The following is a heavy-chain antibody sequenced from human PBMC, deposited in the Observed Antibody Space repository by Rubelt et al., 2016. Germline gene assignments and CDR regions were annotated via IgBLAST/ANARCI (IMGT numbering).Heavy chain of an antibody. D-gene: IGHD1-26*01. CDR1: GGTFSSYA. J-gene: IGHJ6*02. CDR3: ARGVGYYYYGMDV. V-gene: IGHV1-18*01. CDR2: ISAYNGNT. Sequence: QVQLVQSGAEVKKPGSSVKVSCKASGGTFSSYAISWVRQAPGQGLEWMGWISAYNGNTNYAQKLQGRVTMTTDTSTSTAYMELRSLRSDGAAVYYCARGVGYYYYGMDVWGQGTTVTVSS.